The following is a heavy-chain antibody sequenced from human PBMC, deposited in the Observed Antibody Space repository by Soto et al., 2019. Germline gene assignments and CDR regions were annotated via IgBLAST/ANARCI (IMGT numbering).Heavy chain of an antibody. J-gene: IGHJ6*02. D-gene: IGHD5-18*01. CDR3: AKDRGYSPYYFGMDV. V-gene: IGHV3-30*18. CDR2: ISYDGSNK. CDR1: GFTFDTYG. Sequence: QVQLVESGGGVVQPGRSLRLSCAASGFTFDTYGMHLVRQAPGKGLEWVTLISYDGSNKEYTDSVKGRFTISRDNSKNTLYLQMNSLRAEDTAVYYCAKDRGYSPYYFGMDVWGQGTTVTVSS.